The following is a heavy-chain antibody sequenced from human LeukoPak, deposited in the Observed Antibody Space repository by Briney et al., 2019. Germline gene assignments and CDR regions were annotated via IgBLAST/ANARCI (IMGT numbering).Heavy chain of an antibody. J-gene: IGHJ4*02. CDR1: GGSISSGAYY. CDR3: ARALGHCSGGSCYSGIAVAGNFDY. D-gene: IGHD2-15*01. CDR2: IYYSGST. Sequence: SETLSLTCTVSGGSISSGAYYWSWIRQHPGKGLEWIGYIYYSGSTYYNPSPKSRVTISVDTSKNQFSLELSSVTAADTAVYYCARALGHCSGGSCYSGIAVAGNFDYWGQGTLVTVSS. V-gene: IGHV4-31*03.